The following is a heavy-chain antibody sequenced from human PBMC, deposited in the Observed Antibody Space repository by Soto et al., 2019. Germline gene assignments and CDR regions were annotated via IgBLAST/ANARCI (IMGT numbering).Heavy chain of an antibody. J-gene: IGHJ4*02. V-gene: IGHV3-30*18. CDR3: AKEGCSGGSCYTSFDY. Sequence: GGSLRLSCAASGFTFSSYGMHWVRQAPGKGLEWVAVISYDGSNKYYADSVKGRFTISRDNSKNALYLQMNSLRAEDTAVYYCAKEGCSGGSCYTSFDYWGQGTLVTVSS. CDR2: ISYDGSNK. D-gene: IGHD2-15*01. CDR1: GFTFSSYG.